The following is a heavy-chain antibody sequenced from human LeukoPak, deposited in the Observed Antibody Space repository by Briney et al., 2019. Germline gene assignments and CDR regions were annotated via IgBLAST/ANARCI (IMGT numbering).Heavy chain of an antibody. Sequence: PSETLSLTCTVSGGSISGYYWSWIRQPPGKGLEWIGYIFYSGSANYNPSLKSRVTISVDTSMKKFSLKLNSVTAADTAVYYCASTERCSTTCPLDYWGQGTLVTVSS. V-gene: IGHV4-59*12. D-gene: IGHD2-2*01. CDR3: ASTERCSTTCPLDY. J-gene: IGHJ4*02. CDR2: IFYSGSA. CDR1: GGSISGYY.